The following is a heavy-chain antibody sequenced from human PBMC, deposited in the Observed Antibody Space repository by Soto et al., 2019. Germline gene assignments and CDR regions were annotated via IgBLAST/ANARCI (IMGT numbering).Heavy chain of an antibody. D-gene: IGHD4-17*01. CDR3: ARGGGGDYKYYYYYYMDV. V-gene: IGHV1-46*03. J-gene: IGHJ6*03. Sequence: ASVKVACKASGYTFRSYYIHWVRQAPEQGLEWMGIINPSGGSTSYAQKFQGRVTMTRDTSTSTVYIELSSLRSEDTAVYYCARGGGGDYKYYYYYYMDVWGKGTTVTVSS. CDR1: GYTFRSYY. CDR2: INPSGGST.